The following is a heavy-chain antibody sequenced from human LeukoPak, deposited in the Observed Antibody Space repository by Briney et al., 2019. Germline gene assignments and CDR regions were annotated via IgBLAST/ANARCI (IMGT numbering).Heavy chain of an antibody. D-gene: IGHD3-10*01. Sequence: GGSLRLSCAASGFTFSSYWTHWVRQAPGKGLVWASRINSDGSSTSYADSVKGRFTISRDNVKNTLYLQMNSLRAEDTAVYYCANPPGGVIRYWGQGTLVTVSS. V-gene: IGHV3-74*01. CDR2: INSDGSST. CDR1: GFTFSSYW. CDR3: ANPPGGVIRY. J-gene: IGHJ4*02.